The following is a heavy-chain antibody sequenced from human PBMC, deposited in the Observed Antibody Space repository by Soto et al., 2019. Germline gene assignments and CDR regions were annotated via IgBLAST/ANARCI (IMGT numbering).Heavy chain of an antibody. J-gene: IGHJ4*02. CDR2: VYHTGRT. CDR1: GGSFKRGSYL. Sequence: PQETLPLPCTVSGGSFKRGSYLWSWIRQPPGKGLEWIGYVYHTGRTSYNPSLKSRVSISMDTSKNQFSLNLDSVTAADTAVYFCARDFAYFDSWGQGTLVT. V-gene: IGHV4-61*01. CDR3: ARDFAYFDS. D-gene: IGHD3-3*01.